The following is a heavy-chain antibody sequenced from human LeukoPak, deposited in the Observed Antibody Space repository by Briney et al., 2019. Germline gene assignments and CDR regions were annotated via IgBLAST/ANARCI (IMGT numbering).Heavy chain of an antibody. D-gene: IGHD6-13*01. Sequence: GGSLRLSCAASGFTFSSYSMNWVRQAPGKGLEWVSRISSGSSYTYYADSVKGRSTNARYNDTRSMYMQMTRLRAKDPAVYDCAIDPGISAAGPDGGSGYWGQGTLVTVSS. CDR3: AIDPGISAAGPDGGSGY. V-gene: IGHV3-21*01. CDR1: GFTFSSYS. J-gene: IGHJ4*02. CDR2: ISSGSSYT.